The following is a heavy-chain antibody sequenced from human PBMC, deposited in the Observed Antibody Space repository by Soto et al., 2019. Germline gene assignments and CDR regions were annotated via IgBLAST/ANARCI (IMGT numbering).Heavy chain of an antibody. D-gene: IGHD3-10*01. J-gene: IGHJ4*02. Sequence: EVQLVESGGGLVKPGGSLRLSCAASGFTFSNAWMNWVRQAPGKGLEWVGRIKNKTDGGTTDYAAPVKGRFTISRDDSKNTLYLQMNSLKTEDTDVYYCTTSSALLWFGELLSLDYWGQGTLVTVSS. CDR2: IKNKTDGGTT. V-gene: IGHV3-15*07. CDR1: GFTFSNAW. CDR3: TTSSALLWFGELLSLDY.